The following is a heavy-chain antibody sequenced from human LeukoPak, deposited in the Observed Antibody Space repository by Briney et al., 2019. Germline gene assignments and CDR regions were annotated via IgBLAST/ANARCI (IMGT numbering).Heavy chain of an antibody. CDR3: ARTASGSYYDSIDY. CDR2: IYPGDSDT. CDR1: GYSFSNYW. V-gene: IGHV5-51*01. Sequence: GESLKISCKTSGYSFSNYWIGWVRQMPGKGLEWMGIIYPGDSDTRYSPSFQGQVTISADKSISTAYLQWSSLKASDTAMYYCARTASGSYYDSIDYWGQGTLVTVSS. D-gene: IGHD3-22*01. J-gene: IGHJ4*02.